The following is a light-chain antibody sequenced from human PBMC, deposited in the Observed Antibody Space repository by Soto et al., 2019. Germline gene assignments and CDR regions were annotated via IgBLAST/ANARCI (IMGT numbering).Light chain of an antibody. CDR1: QSLSSNF. CDR3: QQYGSSPRT. V-gene: IGKV3-20*01. CDR2: AAS. J-gene: IGKJ4*01. Sequence: EIVLTQSPDTLSLSPGEGATLSCRASQSLSSNFLAWYQQRPGQAPRLLIYAASSRATGIPDRFSGSGSGTDFTLTIRRLEPEDFVVYYCQQYGSSPRTFGGGTKVEIK.